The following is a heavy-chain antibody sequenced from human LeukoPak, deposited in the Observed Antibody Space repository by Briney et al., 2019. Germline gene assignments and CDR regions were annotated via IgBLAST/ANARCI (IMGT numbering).Heavy chain of an antibody. CDR1: GYTFTSYG. V-gene: IGHV1-18*01. D-gene: IGHD3-10*01. Sequence: ASVKISCKASGYTFTSYGISWVRQAPGQGLEWMGWISAYNGNTNYAQKLQGRVTMTTDTSTSTAYVELRSLRSDDTAVYYCARERITMVRGPLIDYWGQGTLVTVSS. CDR3: ARERITMVRGPLIDY. J-gene: IGHJ4*02. CDR2: ISAYNGNT.